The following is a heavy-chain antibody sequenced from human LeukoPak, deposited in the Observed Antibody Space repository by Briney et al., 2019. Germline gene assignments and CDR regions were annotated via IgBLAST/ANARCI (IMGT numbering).Heavy chain of an antibody. Sequence: GGSLRLSCAASGFTFSSYAMSWVRQAPGKGLEWVSAISGSGGSTYYADSVKGRFTISRDNSKNTLYLQMNSLRAEDTAVYYCAKRDQNYYDSGGYYSPPCFDYWGQGTLVTVSS. J-gene: IGHJ4*02. V-gene: IGHV3-23*01. CDR1: GFTFSSYA. CDR3: AKRDQNYYDSGGYYSPPCFDY. D-gene: IGHD3-22*01. CDR2: ISGSGGST.